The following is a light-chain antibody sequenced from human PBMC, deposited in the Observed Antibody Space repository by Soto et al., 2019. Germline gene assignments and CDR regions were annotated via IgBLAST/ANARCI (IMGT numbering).Light chain of an antibody. CDR3: CSLAGSLTLV. Sequence: QSVLTQPRSVSGSPGQSDTISCTGTSSDVGGYNFVSWYQKYPGKAPRLMISDVSKRPSGVPDRFSGSKSGNTASLTISVLQAEDEADYYCCSLAGSLTLVCGCGTKLTVL. J-gene: IGLJ2*01. CDR2: DVS. V-gene: IGLV2-11*01. CDR1: SSDVGGYNF.